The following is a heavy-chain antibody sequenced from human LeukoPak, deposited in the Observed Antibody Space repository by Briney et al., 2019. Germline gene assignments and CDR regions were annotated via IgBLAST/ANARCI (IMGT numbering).Heavy chain of an antibody. D-gene: IGHD2-15*01. CDR2: ISGSDDNT. CDR1: GYILSDYA. V-gene: IGHV3-23*01. J-gene: IGHJ4*02. Sequence: GGSPRLSCAASGYILSDYAMSGVRQAPGEGVEWVSPISGSDDNTYSADSVRGRFTISRDNSKSTLYLQMNSLRAEDTAIYFCAKSRSGVSSCYNYWGQGTLATVSS. CDR3: AKSRSGVSSCYNY.